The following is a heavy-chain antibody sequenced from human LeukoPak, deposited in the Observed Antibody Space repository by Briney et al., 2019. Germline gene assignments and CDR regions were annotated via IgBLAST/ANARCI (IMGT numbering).Heavy chain of an antibody. J-gene: IGHJ4*02. D-gene: IGHD1-26*01. V-gene: IGHV3-23*01. CDR2: ISGSGGGT. Sequence: GGSLRLSCAASGFTFSSYAMSWVRQAPEKGLEWVSTISGSGGGTYYEDSVKGRFTISRDDPKNTLYLQMNSLRAEDTAVYYCVKDLGRYRNNCFDYWGQGTLVTVSS. CDR3: VKDLGRYRNNCFDY. CDR1: GFTFSSYA.